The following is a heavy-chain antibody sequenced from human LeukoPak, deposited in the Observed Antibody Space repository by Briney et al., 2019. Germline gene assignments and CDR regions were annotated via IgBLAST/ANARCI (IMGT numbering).Heavy chain of an antibody. J-gene: IGHJ4*02. CDR3: ARADTMVRGVWGRYFDY. CDR2: IYTSGST. V-gene: IGHV4-4*07. D-gene: IGHD3-10*01. CDR1: GGSISSYY. Sequence: SETLSLTCTVSGGSISSYYWSWIRQPAGKGLEWIGRIYTSGSTNYNPSLKSRVTISVDTSKNQFSLKLSSVTAADTAVYYCARADTMVRGVWGRYFDYWGQGTLVTVSS.